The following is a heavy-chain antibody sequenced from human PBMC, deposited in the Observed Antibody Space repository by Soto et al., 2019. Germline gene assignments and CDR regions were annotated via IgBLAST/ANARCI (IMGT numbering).Heavy chain of an antibody. V-gene: IGHV4-30-4*01. CDR2: IYYSGST. CDR1: GGYISSGDCY. CDR3: AREYYYDRSGSIDY. Sequence: SETLSLTCTVSGGYISSGDCYWTWIRQPPGKGLEWIGYIYYSGSTYYNPSLKSRLTISVDTSKNQFSLKLSSVTAADTAVYYCAREYYYDRSGSIDYWGQGTLVTVSS. J-gene: IGHJ4*02. D-gene: IGHD3-22*01.